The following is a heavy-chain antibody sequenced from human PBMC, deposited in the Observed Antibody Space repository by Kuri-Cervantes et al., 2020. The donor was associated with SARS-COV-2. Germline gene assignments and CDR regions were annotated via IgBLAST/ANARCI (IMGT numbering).Heavy chain of an antibody. CDR1: GFTFSSYA. D-gene: IGHD4-11*01. J-gene: IGHJ6*02. Sequence: GESLKISCAASGFTFSSYAMSWVRQAPGKGLEWVSAISGSGGSTYYADSVKGRFTISRDNSKNTLYLQMNSLRAEGTAVYYCAKLAGSNYFYYYGMDVWGHGTTVTVSS. V-gene: IGHV3-23*01. CDR2: ISGSGGST. CDR3: AKLAGSNYFYYYGMDV.